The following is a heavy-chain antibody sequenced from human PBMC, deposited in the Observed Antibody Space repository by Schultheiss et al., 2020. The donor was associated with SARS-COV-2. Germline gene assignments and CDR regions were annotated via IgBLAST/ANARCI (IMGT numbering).Heavy chain of an antibody. CDR3: ARDHFRAQQLVPGPPPGY. Sequence: GGSLRLSCAASGFTFSSYGMHWVRQAPGKGLEWVAVIWYDGSNKYYADSVKGRFTIYRDNSKNTLYLQMNSLRAEDTAVYYCARDHFRAQQLVPGPPPGYWGQGTLVTVSS. J-gene: IGHJ4*02. V-gene: IGHV3-33*01. CDR1: GFTFSSYG. D-gene: IGHD6-6*01. CDR2: IWYDGSNK.